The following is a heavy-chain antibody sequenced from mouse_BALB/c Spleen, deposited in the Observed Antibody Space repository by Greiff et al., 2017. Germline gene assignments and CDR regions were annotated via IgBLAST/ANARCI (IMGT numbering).Heavy chain of an antibody. J-gene: IGHJ3*01. CDR3: ASGGYDYGAAY. V-gene: IGHV3-2*02. CDR1: GYSITSDYA. D-gene: IGHD2-4*01. CDR2: ISYSGST. Sequence: VQLQQSGPGLVKPSQSLSLTCTVTGYSITSDYAWNWIRQFPGNKLEWMGYISYSGSTSYNPSLKSRISITRDTSKNQFFLQLNSVTTEDTATYYCASGGYDYGAAYWGQGTLVSVSA.